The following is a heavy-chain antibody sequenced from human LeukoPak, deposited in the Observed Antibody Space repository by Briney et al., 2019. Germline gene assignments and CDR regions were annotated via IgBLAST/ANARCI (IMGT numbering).Heavy chain of an antibody. V-gene: IGHV1-69*01. Sequence: SVKVSCKASGGTFSSYAISWVRQAPGRGLEWMGGIIPIFGTANYAQKFQGRVTITADESTSTAYMELSSLRSEDTAVYYCARVGRIAAAGTGVDYWGQGTLVTVSS. CDR3: ARVGRIAAAGTGVDY. D-gene: IGHD6-13*01. CDR2: IIPIFGTA. CDR1: GGTFSSYA. J-gene: IGHJ4*02.